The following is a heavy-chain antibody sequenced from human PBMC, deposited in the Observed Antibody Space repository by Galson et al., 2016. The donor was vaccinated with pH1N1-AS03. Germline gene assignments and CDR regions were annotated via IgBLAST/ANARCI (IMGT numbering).Heavy chain of an antibody. D-gene: IGHD5/OR15-5a*01. V-gene: IGHV3-48*02. CDR1: GFNFNVYS. J-gene: IGHJ4*02. CDR2: MTSDMRTI. CDR3: ARSVQYSFDG. Sequence: SLRLSCAASGFNFNVYSMNWVRQAPGKGLEWISYMTSDMRTIKYADSVKGRFTISRDNARNALFLQMSRLRDEDTAIYYCARSVQYSFDGWGEGILVTVSS.